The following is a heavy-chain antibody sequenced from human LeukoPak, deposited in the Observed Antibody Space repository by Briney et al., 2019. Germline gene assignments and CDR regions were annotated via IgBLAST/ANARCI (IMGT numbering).Heavy chain of an antibody. D-gene: IGHD1-26*01. J-gene: IGHJ4*02. V-gene: IGHV3-15*01. CDR1: GFTFSNAW. CDR2: IKSKTDGGTT. CDR3: TTDYSGSSVGY. Sequence: GGSLRLSCAASGFTFSNAWMSWVRQAPGKGLEWVGRIKSKTDGGTTDYAAPVKGRFTIPRDDSKNTLYLQMNSLKTEDTAVYYCTTDYSGSSVGYWGQGTLVTVSS.